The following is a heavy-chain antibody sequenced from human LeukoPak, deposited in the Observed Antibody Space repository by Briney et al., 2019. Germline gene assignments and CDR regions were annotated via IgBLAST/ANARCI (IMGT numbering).Heavy chain of an antibody. CDR2: IYYSGST. Sequence: PSQTLSLTCTVSGGSISSGGYYWSWIRQHPGKGLEWIGYIYYSGSTYYNPSLKSRVTISVDTSKNQFSLKLSSVTAADTAVYYCARDWDYYDSSGYYSDAFDIWGQGTMVTVSS. V-gene: IGHV4-31*03. J-gene: IGHJ3*02. CDR3: ARDWDYYDSSGYYSDAFDI. D-gene: IGHD3-22*01. CDR1: GGSISSGGYY.